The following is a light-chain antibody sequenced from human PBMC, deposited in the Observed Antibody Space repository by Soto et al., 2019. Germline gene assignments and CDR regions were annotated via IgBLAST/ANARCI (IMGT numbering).Light chain of an antibody. CDR3: CSFAGSFSYV. CDR2: DVT. CDR1: SSDVGRYDY. Sequence: QSALTQPRSVSGSPGQSVTISCTGTSSDVGRYDYVSWYQQHPGKATKLIIYDVTERPAGVPDRFSGSKSGNTASLTISGLQAEDEADYSCCSFAGSFSYVFGGGTKVTVL. J-gene: IGLJ1*01. V-gene: IGLV2-11*01.